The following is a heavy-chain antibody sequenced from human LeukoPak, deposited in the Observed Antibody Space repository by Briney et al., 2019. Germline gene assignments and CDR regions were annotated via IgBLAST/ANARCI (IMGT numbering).Heavy chain of an antibody. Sequence: ASVKVSCKASGGTFSSYAISWVRQAPGQGLEWIGGIIPIFGTANYAQKFQGRVTITADESTSTAYMELSSLRSEDTAVYYCARGKGYYDSSGYYISPFDYWGQGTLVTVSS. CDR1: GGTFSSYA. V-gene: IGHV1-69*13. D-gene: IGHD3-22*01. CDR3: ARGKGYYDSSGYYISPFDY. CDR2: IIPIFGTA. J-gene: IGHJ4*02.